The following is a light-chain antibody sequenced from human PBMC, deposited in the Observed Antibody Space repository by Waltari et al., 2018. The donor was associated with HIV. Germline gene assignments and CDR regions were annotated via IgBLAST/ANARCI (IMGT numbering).Light chain of an antibody. CDR3: SSYTSSSVL. CDR1: SSDVGGSNY. CDR2: EVS. V-gene: IGLV2-14*01. J-gene: IGLJ2*01. Sequence: QSALTPPASVSGSPGQSITLSCTGTSSDVGGSNYVSWYQQHPGKAPKLMIYEVSNRPSGVSNRFSGSKSGNTASLTISGLQAEDEADYYCSSYTSSSVLFGGGTKVTVL.